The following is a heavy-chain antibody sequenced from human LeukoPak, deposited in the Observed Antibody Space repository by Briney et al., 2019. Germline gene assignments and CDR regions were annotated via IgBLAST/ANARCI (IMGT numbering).Heavy chain of an antibody. Sequence: PGGSLRLSCAASGFTFSDYNMRWIRQAPGKGLEWVSSISRSGSTKYYADSVKGRFTISRDNAENSLYLQMNTLRAEDTAVYYCAREGSTDFWSAYSVYYFDYWGQGTLVTVSS. J-gene: IGHJ4*02. D-gene: IGHD3-3*01. CDR2: ISRSGSTK. CDR3: AREGSTDFWSAYSVYYFDY. CDR1: GFTFSDYN. V-gene: IGHV3-11*04.